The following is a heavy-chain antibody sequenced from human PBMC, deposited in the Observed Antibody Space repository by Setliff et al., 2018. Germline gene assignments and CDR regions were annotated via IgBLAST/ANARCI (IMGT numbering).Heavy chain of an antibody. Sequence: PSETLSLTCGVSGASISSGHYWGWIRQPPGKGLEWIATIYHKGRTYYNPSLDSRVTISLDTSKNHFSLRLSSVTAADTAVYYCASPRRDDLDSPFDAFDIWGQGTKVTVSS. D-gene: IGHD3-3*01. J-gene: IGHJ3*02. V-gene: IGHV4-38-2*01. CDR3: ASPRRDDLDSPFDAFDI. CDR1: GASISSGHY. CDR2: IYHKGRT.